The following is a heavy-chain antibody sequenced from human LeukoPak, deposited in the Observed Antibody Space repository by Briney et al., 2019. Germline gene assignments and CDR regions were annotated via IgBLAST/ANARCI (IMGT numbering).Heavy chain of an antibody. D-gene: IGHD3-22*01. CDR1: GFTFSSYA. CDR2: ISGSGGST. CDR3: AKAQGSTMIVVVITPLDY. Sequence: GGSLRLSCAASGFTFSSYAMSWVRQAPGKGLEWVSAISGSGGSTYYADSVKGRFTISRDNSKNTLYLQMNSLRAEDTAVYYCAKAQGSTMIVVVITPLDYWGQGTLVTVSS. J-gene: IGHJ4*02. V-gene: IGHV3-23*01.